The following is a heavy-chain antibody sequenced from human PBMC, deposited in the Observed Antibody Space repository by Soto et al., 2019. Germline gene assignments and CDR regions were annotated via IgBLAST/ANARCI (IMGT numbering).Heavy chain of an antibody. CDR1: GFSFGDYA. J-gene: IGHJ6*02. CDR3: ARTRGPRRIYYYGMDV. V-gene: IGHV3-49*03. Sequence: GGSLRLSCTASGFSFGDYAMSWFRQAPGKGLEWVGFIRSKAYGGTTEYAASVKGRFTISRDNSKNTLYLQMNSLRAEDTAVYYCARTRGPRRIYYYGMDVWGQGTTVTVSS. CDR2: IRSKAYGGTT.